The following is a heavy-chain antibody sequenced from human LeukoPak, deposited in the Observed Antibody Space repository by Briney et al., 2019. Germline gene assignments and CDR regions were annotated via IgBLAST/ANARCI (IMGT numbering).Heavy chain of an antibody. J-gene: IGHJ1*01. Sequence: PSETLSLTCTVSGGSISSSSYYWGWIRQPPGKGLEWIGSIYYSGSTYYNPSLKSRVTISVDTSKNQFSLKLSSVTAADTAVYYCASLRVDYYGSGSYNEYFQHWGQGTLVTVSS. CDR2: IYYSGST. V-gene: IGHV4-39*07. D-gene: IGHD3-10*01. CDR3: ASLRVDYYGSGSYNEYFQH. CDR1: GGSISSSSYY.